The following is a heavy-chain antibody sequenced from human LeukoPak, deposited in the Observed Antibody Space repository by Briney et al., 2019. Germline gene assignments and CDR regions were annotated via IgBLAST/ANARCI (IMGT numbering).Heavy chain of an antibody. D-gene: IGHD6-19*01. CDR2: IGTIISTT. Sequence: GGSLRLSCAASGFTFGSYEMNWVRQAPGKGLEWGSYIGTIISTTYYADSVKGRFTVSRDDAKSSLYLQMSSLRAEDTAVYYCARNVYDLRGQWLVPGFDYWGQGTLVTVSS. V-gene: IGHV3-48*03. CDR1: GFTFGSYE. J-gene: IGHJ4*02. CDR3: ARNVYDLRGQWLVPGFDY.